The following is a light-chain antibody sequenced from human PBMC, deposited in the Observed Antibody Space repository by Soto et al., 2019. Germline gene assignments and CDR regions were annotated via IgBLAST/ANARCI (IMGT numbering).Light chain of an antibody. J-gene: IGLJ1*01. CDR1: GSDIGGYNF. V-gene: IGLV2-8*01. CDR2: EVN. CDR3: SSYAGTNNPYV. Sequence: QSVLTQPPSASGSPGQSVTISCTGTGSDIGGYNFVSWYQQHPGKVPKLIIYEVNKRPSGVPDRFSGSKSGNTASLTVSGPQADDEADYYCSSYAGTNNPYVFGTGTKLTVL.